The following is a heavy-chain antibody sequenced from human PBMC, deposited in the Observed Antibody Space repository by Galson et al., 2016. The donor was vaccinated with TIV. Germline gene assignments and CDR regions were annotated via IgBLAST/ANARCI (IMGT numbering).Heavy chain of an antibody. Sequence: SLRLSCAASEFTINDHYMTWIRQAPGKGLEWVSYIGRSTTGYTNYADSVKGRFTISRDDVKNSMYLQMNSLRAEDTAVYYCAREVLRGADAFDVWGQGTMVTVSS. CDR2: IGRSTTGYT. V-gene: IGHV3-11*06. CDR3: AREVLRGADAFDV. CDR1: EFTINDHY. D-gene: IGHD3-10*01. J-gene: IGHJ3*01.